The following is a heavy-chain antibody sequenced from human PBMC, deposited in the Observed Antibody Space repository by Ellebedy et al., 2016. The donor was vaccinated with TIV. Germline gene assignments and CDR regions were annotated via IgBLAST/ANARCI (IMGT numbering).Heavy chain of an antibody. CDR2: ISAYNGNT. J-gene: IGHJ3*02. CDR3: ARDPYDILTGYTFRRAFDI. D-gene: IGHD3-9*01. CDR1: GYTFTGYY. Sequence: ASVKVSXXASGYTFTGYYMHWVRQAPGQGLEWMGWISAYNGNTNYAQKLQGRVTMTTDTSTSTAYMELRSLRSDDTAVYYCARDPYDILTGYTFRRAFDIWGQGTMVTVSS. V-gene: IGHV1-18*04.